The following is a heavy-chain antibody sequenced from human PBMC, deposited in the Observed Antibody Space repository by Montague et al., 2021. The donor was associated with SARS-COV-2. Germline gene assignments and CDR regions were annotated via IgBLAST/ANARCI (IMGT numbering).Heavy chain of an antibody. CDR3: ARGLWFGELLYYYYYGMDV. Sequence: CAISGDSVSSNSAAWNWIRQSPSRGLEWLGRTYYRSKWYNDYAVSVKSRITINPDTSKNQFSLQLNSVTPEDTAVYCCARGLWFGELLYYYYYGMDVWGQGTTVTVSS. D-gene: IGHD3-10*01. J-gene: IGHJ6*02. CDR1: GDSVSSNSAA. V-gene: IGHV6-1*01. CDR2: TYYRSKWYN.